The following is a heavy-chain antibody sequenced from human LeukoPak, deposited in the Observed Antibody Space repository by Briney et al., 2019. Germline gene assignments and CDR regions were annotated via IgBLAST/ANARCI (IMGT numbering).Heavy chain of an antibody. Sequence: GGSLRLSCAASGFTISSYAMSWVRQAPGKGLEWVSAISGSGGSTYYADSVKGRFTISRDNSKNTLYLQMNSLRAEDTAVYYCASSTRAVAGNFDYWGQGTLVTVSS. CDR2: ISGSGGST. V-gene: IGHV3-23*01. CDR3: ASSTRAVAGNFDY. J-gene: IGHJ4*02. D-gene: IGHD6-19*01. CDR1: GFTISSYA.